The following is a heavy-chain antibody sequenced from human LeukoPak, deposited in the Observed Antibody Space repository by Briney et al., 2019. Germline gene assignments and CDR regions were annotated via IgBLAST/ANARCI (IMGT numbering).Heavy chain of an antibody. CDR3: ARVSSSWYWAFDY. Sequence: PSETLSLTCAVYGGSFSGYYWSWIRQPPGKGLEWIGEINHSGSTNYNPSLKSRVTMSVDTSKNQFSLKLSSVTAADTAVYYCARVSSSWYWAFDYWGQGTLVTVSS. V-gene: IGHV4-34*01. J-gene: IGHJ4*02. D-gene: IGHD6-13*01. CDR1: GGSFSGYY. CDR2: INHSGST.